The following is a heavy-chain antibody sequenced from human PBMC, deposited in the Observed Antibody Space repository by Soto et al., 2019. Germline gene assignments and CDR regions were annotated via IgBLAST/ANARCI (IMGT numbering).Heavy chain of an antibody. CDR3: ARGKYSYGASFDS. CDR2: IYYSGST. CDR1: GGSISSYY. D-gene: IGHD5-18*01. Sequence: SETLSLTCTVSGGSISSYYWSWIRQPPGKGLEWIGYIYYSGSTNYNPSLKSRVTISVDTSKNQFSLKLNSVTAADTAFYYCARGKYSYGASFDSWGQGALVTVSS. J-gene: IGHJ4*02. V-gene: IGHV4-59*12.